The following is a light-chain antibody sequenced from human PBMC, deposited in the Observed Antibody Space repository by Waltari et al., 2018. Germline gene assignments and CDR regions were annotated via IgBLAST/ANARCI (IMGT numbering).Light chain of an antibody. CDR2: KAS. J-gene: IGKJ1*01. V-gene: IGKV1-NL1*01. Sequence: DIQMTQSPSSLSASVGESVTIPCRASQVISDNLAWYQFKLGKVPKLLIYKASTLESGVPSRFRGSGSGTDFTLTINSLQPEDFATYYCQHGYRSPPTFGQGTKVEI. CDR1: QVISDN. CDR3: QHGYRSPPT.